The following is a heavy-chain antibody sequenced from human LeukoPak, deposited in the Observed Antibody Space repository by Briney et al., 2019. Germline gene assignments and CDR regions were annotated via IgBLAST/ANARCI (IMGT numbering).Heavy chain of an antibody. D-gene: IGHD4-17*01. CDR1: GFTFSNYW. J-gene: IGHJ5*02. Sequence: PGGSLRLSCAASGFTFSNYWMSWVRQAPGKGLEWVSAIVGSGSSTYYADSVKGRFTISRDNSKNTLHLQMNTLRAEDTAVYFCATAVDYEVYNWFDHWGQGTLVTVSS. V-gene: IGHV3-23*01. CDR2: IVGSGSST. CDR3: ATAVDYEVYNWFDH.